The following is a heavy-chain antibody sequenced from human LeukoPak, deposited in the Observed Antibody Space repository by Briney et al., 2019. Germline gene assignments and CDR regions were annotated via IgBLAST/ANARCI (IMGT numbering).Heavy chain of an antibody. Sequence: SETLSLTCAVYGGSFSGYYWSWIRQPPGKGLEWIGEINHSGSTNYNPSLKSRVTISVDTSKNQFSLKLSSVTAADTAVYYCARGRGYSGYAHTLDVWGKGTTVTVSS. CDR2: INHSGST. D-gene: IGHD5-12*01. CDR1: GGSFSGYY. J-gene: IGHJ6*04. V-gene: IGHV4-34*01. CDR3: ARGRGYSGYAHTLDV.